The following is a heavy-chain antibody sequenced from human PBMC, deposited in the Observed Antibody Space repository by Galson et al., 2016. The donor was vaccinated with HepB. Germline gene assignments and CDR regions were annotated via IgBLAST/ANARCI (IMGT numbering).Heavy chain of an antibody. Sequence: TLSLTCTVSGASISRGAYYWSWIRQHPVKGLEWIGYIYYTGSTYYNPSLKGRVIISADTAQNQFSLKVNSVTAADTAIYYCARASGSGSIGWDIWGQGTLVTVSS. J-gene: IGHJ4*02. CDR2: IYYTGST. CDR3: ARASGSGSIGWDI. CDR1: GASISRGAYY. V-gene: IGHV4-31*03. D-gene: IGHD3-10*01.